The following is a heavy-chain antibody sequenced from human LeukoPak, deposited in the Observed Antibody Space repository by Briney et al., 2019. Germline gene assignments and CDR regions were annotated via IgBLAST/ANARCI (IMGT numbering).Heavy chain of an antibody. CDR2: INPNSGGT. Sequence: ASVKVSCKASGYTFTGYYMHWVRQAPGQGLEWMGWINPNSGGTNYAQKFQGRVTMTRDTSISTAYMELSRLRSDDTAVYYCARVWGHSYGYFDYWGQGTLVTVSS. V-gene: IGHV1-2*02. CDR3: ARVWGHSYGYFDY. CDR1: GYTFTGYY. J-gene: IGHJ4*02. D-gene: IGHD5-18*01.